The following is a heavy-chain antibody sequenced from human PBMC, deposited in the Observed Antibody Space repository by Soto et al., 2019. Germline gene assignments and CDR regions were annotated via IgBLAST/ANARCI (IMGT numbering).Heavy chain of an antibody. D-gene: IGHD5-18*01. V-gene: IGHV3-74*01. Sequence: GGSLRLSCAGSGFTFSSYWMHWVRQAPGKGLVWVSRIKSDGSSTSYADSVKGRFTISRDNAENTVYLQMNSLRAEDTAVYYCARGIPNVYGTDVWGQGTSVTVSS. CDR3: ARGIPNVYGTDV. CDR1: GFTFSSYW. J-gene: IGHJ6*02. CDR2: IKSDGSST.